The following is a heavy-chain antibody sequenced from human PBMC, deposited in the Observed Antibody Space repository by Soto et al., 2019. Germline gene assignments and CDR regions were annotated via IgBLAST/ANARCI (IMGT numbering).Heavy chain of an antibody. J-gene: IGHJ4*02. CDR3: ARDLSGWYYFDY. D-gene: IGHD6-19*01. Sequence: ASVKVSCKASGYTFTSYGISWLRQAPGQGLEWMGWISAYNGNTNYAQKLQGRVTMTTDTSTSTAYMELRSLRSDDTAVYYCARDLSGWYYFDYWGQGTLVTVSS. CDR2: ISAYNGNT. V-gene: IGHV1-18*04. CDR1: GYTFTSYG.